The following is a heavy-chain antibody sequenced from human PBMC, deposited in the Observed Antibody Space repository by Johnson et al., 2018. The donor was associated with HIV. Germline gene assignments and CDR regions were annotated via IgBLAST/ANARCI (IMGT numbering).Heavy chain of an antibody. CDR2: IYSGGST. CDR1: GFAVSSNY. V-gene: IGHV3-66*01. D-gene: IGHD6-13*01. CDR3: ARDGESQQLPLGDAFDI. Sequence: VYLVESGGGLVQSGGSLRLSCGVSGFAVSSNYMSWVRQAPGKGLEWVSIIYSGGSTYYAESVKGRFTISRDNSNNTLYLQMNNLRVEDTAVYYCARDGESQQLPLGDAFDIWGQGTMVTVSS. J-gene: IGHJ3*02.